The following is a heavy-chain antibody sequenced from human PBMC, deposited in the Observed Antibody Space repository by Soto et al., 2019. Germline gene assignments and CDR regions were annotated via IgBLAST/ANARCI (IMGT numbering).Heavy chain of an antibody. J-gene: IGHJ4*02. D-gene: IGHD3-10*01. CDR3: ASSYGSGYRAFDY. CDR1: GDTFNFYS. CDR2: VNPIVSMS. V-gene: IGHV1-69*02. Sequence: QVQLVQSGAEVKRPGSSVKVSCKASGDTFNFYSINWVRQAPGLGLEWMGRVNPIVSMSNYAQKFQGRVTMTADKSTTNAYMELSILRSEDTAIYYCASSYGSGYRAFDYWGQGALVTVSS.